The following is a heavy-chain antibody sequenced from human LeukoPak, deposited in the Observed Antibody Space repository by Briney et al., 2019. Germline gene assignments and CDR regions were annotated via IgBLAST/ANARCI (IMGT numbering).Heavy chain of an antibody. D-gene: IGHD3-22*01. J-gene: IGHJ4*02. CDR1: GFTVSSNH. CDR2: IYSGGST. V-gene: IGHV3-53*01. CDR3: ARAYYDSSDCRY. Sequence: PGGSLRLSCAASGFTVSSNHMSWVRQAPGKGLEWVSVIYSGGSTYYADSVKGRFTISRDNAKNSLYLQMNSLRAEDTAVYYCARAYYDSSDCRYWGQGTLVTVSS.